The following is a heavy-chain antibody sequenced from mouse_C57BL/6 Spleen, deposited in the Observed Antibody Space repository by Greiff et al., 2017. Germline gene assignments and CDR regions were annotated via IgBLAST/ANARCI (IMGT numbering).Heavy chain of an antibody. Sequence: VQLQQSGAELVKPGASVKMSCKASGYTFTSYWITWVKQRPGQGLEWIGDIYPGSGSTNYNEKFKSKATLTVDTSSSTAYVQLSSLTSEDSAVYYCAREDDFFDYWGQGTTLTVSS. CDR2: IYPGSGST. CDR1: GYTFTSYW. V-gene: IGHV1-55*01. D-gene: IGHD2-4*01. CDR3: AREDDFFDY. J-gene: IGHJ2*01.